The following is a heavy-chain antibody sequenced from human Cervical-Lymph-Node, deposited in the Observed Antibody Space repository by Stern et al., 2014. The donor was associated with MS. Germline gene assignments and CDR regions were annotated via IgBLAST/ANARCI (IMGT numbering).Heavy chain of an antibody. CDR3: ARGSEDWFDP. J-gene: IGHJ5*02. CDR1: GFTFDDYA. CDR2: ISWNSGSI. Sequence: EVQLLESGGGLVQPGRSLRLSCAASGFTFDDYAMHWVRQAPGKGLEWVSGISWNSGSIGYADSVKGRFTISRDNAKNSLYLQMNSLRAEDTALYYCARGSEDWFDPWGQGTLVTVSS. V-gene: IGHV3-9*01.